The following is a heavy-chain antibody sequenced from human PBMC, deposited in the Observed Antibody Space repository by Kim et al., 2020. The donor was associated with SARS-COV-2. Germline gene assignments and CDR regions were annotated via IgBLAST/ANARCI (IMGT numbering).Heavy chain of an antibody. D-gene: IGHD3-22*01. CDR2: IYSSGST. CDR3: AGVGYYDSSGYSYYYYYGVDV. Sequence: SETLSLTCTVSNGSISSHYWTWIRQSPGEGLEWIGYIYSSGSTSYNPSLKIRLIISVDTPRNQFSLRLSSVTAADTAVYYFAGVGYYDSSGYSYYYYYGVDVWGQGTTVTVSS. J-gene: IGHJ6*02. CDR1: NGSISSHY. V-gene: IGHV4-59*11.